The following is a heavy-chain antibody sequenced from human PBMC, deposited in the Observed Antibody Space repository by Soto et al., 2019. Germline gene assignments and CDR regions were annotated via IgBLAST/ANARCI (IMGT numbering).Heavy chain of an antibody. CDR3: ASNDYYDSSGYCAH. Sequence: QVQLVQSGAEVKKPGASVKVSCKASGYTFTGYYMHWVRQAPGQGLEWMGWINHNSGGTNYAQKFQGRVTMTRDTSISTAYMELSRLRSDDTAVYYCASNDYYDSSGYCAHWGQGTLVTVSS. CDR2: INHNSGGT. J-gene: IGHJ4*02. V-gene: IGHV1-2*02. D-gene: IGHD3-22*01. CDR1: GYTFTGYY.